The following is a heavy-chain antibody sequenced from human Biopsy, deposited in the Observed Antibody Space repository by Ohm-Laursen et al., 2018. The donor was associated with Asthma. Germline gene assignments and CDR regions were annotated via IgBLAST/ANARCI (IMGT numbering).Heavy chain of an antibody. V-gene: IGHV3-30*03. CDR2: ISYDGSTK. Sequence: SLRLSCAASGFSFSEFVMHWVRQAPGKGLEWVAVISYDGSTKYYADSVKGQFTISGDNAKNSMYLQMNSLRAEDTAVYYCARTFHFWSPYHAEHYQLWGQGTLVTVSS. D-gene: IGHD3-3*02. CDR3: ARTFHFWSPYHAEHYQL. J-gene: IGHJ1*01. CDR1: GFSFSEFV.